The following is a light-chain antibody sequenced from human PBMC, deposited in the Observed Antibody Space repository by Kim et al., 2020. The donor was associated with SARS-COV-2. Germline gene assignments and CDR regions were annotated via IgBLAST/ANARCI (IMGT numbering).Light chain of an antibody. CDR3: ATWNASVNGVV. J-gene: IGLJ3*02. V-gene: IGLV1-44*01. CDR1: SSDIGSKT. Sequence: GLRVTIPCSGRSSDIGSKTVNWYQQLPGTAPKLLSCSNDQRPSGVPDRFSDSKSGTSASLAISGLQSEDKADYYCATWNASVNGVVFGGGTQLTVL. CDR2: SND.